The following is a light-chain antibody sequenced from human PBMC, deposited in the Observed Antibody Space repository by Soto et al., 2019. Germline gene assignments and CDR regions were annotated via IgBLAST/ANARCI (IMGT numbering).Light chain of an antibody. Sequence: EIVLTQSSGTLSLSPGERVTLSCRASQSVSSNYLAWYQQKSGQAPRLLIYRASTRATSIPDRFSGSGSGTDFSLIISRLEPEDSAVYYCQQYAASPLTFGGGTKLEIK. CDR1: QSVSSNY. CDR3: QQYAASPLT. CDR2: RAS. J-gene: IGKJ4*01. V-gene: IGKV3-20*01.